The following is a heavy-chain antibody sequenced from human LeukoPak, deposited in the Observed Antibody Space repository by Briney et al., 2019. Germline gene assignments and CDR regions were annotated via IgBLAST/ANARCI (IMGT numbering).Heavy chain of an antibody. CDR1: GSTFSTYV. Sequence: GGSLRLSWAASGSTFSTYVMRSARQAPGEGMEWVSSIIGSGGSTYYAYCVKGRFTISRDNSKNTLFLQMNSLRAEDTAVYYCAKGSRDGSISVFGVIFCFDYWGQGTLVTVSS. V-gene: IGHV3-23*01. D-gene: IGHD3-3*01. J-gene: IGHJ4*02. CDR2: IIGSGGST. CDR3: AKGSRDGSISVFGVIFCFDY.